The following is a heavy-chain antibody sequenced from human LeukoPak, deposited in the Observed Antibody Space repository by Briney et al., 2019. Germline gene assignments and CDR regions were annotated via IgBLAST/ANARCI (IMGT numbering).Heavy chain of an antibody. V-gene: IGHV1-69*06. CDR1: GGTFSSYA. CDR3: ASSGGYLYYYYYYMDV. Sequence: ASVKVSCKASGGTFSSYAISWVRQAPGQGLEWMGGIIPIFGTANYAQKFQGRVTITADKSTSTAYMELSSLRSEDTAVYYCASSGGYLYYYYYYMDVWGKGTTVTVSS. CDR2: IIPIFGTA. J-gene: IGHJ6*03. D-gene: IGHD1-26*01.